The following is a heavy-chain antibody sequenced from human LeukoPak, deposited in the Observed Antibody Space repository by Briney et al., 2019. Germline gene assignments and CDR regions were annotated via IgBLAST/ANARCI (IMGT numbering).Heavy chain of an antibody. CDR1: GGSFSGYY. Sequence: SETLSLTCAVYGGSFSGYYWSWIRQPPGKGLEWIGEINHSGSTNYNPSLKSRVIISVDTSKNQFSLKLSSVTAADTAVYYCARAPQWLDLDAFDIWGQGTMVTVSS. D-gene: IGHD6-19*01. CDR3: ARAPQWLDLDAFDI. V-gene: IGHV4-34*01. CDR2: INHSGST. J-gene: IGHJ3*02.